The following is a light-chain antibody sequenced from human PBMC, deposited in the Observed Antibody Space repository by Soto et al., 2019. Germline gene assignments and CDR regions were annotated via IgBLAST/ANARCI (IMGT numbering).Light chain of an antibody. CDR2: DVS. CDR3: SSYTSGNDLVV. Sequence: QSALTQPASVSGSPGQSIAISCTGTSSDVGGYNYVSWYQQQPGKAPQLIIYDVSNRPSGVADRFSGSKSGNTASLTISGLQAEDEADYYCSSYTSGNDLVVFGGGTKLTVL. J-gene: IGLJ2*01. CDR1: SSDVGGYNY. V-gene: IGLV2-14*01.